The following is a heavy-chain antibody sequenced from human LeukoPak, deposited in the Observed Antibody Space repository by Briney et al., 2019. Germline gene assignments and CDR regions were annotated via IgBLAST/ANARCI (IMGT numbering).Heavy chain of an antibody. CDR2: FYYSEST. D-gene: IGHD3-10*01. CDR3: ARDPYGSGSYFDD. CDR1: GGSISSSCYY. V-gene: IGHV4-39*07. J-gene: IGHJ4*02. Sequence: SETLSLTCTFSGGSISSSCYYWGWVRQPPGKGLGWIGSFYYSESTYYHPSLKSRVTISVDTSKNQCSLRLSSVTAADTAVYYCARDPYGSGSYFDDWGQGSLVTVSS.